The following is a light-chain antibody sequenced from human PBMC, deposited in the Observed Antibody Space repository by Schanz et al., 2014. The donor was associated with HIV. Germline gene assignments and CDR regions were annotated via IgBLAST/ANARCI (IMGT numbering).Light chain of an antibody. J-gene: IGLJ2*01. CDR2: VNM. V-gene: IGLV1-40*01. CDR3: QSYDGSLSGVV. CDR1: SSNIGSGYD. Sequence: QSVLTQPPSVSGAPGQRVTVSCTGGSSNIGSGYDVHWYQHLPGTTPKLLIYVNMNRPLGVPDRFSASKSGTTASLAISGLQADDEGYYYCQSYDGSLSGVVFGGGTKLTVL.